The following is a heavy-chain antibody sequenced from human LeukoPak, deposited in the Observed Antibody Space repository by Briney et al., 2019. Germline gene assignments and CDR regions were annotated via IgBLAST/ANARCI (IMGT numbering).Heavy chain of an antibody. D-gene: IGHD6-13*01. Sequence: TGGSLRLSCAASGFTFSSYAMHCVRQAPGKGLEWVANIKQDGSEKYYVDSVKGRFTISRDNAKNSLYLQMNSLRAEDTAVYYCARESGIAAALDLWGQGTLVTVSS. J-gene: IGHJ5*02. CDR3: ARESGIAAALDL. V-gene: IGHV3-7*01. CDR1: GFTFSSYA. CDR2: IKQDGSEK.